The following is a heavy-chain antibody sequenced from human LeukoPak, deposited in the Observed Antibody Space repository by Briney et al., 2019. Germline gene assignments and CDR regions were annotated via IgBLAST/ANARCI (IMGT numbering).Heavy chain of an antibody. D-gene: IGHD3-9*01. CDR1: GGSISSYY. CDR3: ARDASSYYDILTSTGEYGMDV. J-gene: IGHJ6*02. V-gene: IGHV4-59*01. Sequence: PSETLSLTCTVSGGSISSYYWSWIRQPPGKGLEWIGYIYYSGSTNYNPSLKSRVTISVDTSKNQFSLKLSSVTAADTAVYYCARDASSYYDILTSTGEYGMDVWGQGTTVTVSS. CDR2: IYYSGST.